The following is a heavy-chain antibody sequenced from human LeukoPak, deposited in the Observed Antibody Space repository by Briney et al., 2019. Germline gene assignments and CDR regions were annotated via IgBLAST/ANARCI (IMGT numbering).Heavy chain of an antibody. Sequence: QPGGSLRLSCAASGFTFSSYGMHWVRQAPGKGLEWVAVISYDGGNKNYADSVKGRFTISRDNSKNTLYLQMNSLRAEDTAVYYCAKEGYYGSGSYPDYWGQGTLVTVSS. CDR1: GFTFSSYG. CDR2: ISYDGGNK. V-gene: IGHV3-30*18. D-gene: IGHD3-10*01. CDR3: AKEGYYGSGSYPDY. J-gene: IGHJ4*02.